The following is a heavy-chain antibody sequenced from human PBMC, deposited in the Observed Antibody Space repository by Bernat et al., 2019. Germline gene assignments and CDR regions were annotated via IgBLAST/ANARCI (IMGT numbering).Heavy chain of an antibody. CDR1: GFTFSSYS. D-gene: IGHD3-22*01. V-gene: IGHV3-21*01. J-gene: IGHJ4*02. CDR2: ISSSSSYI. CDR3: ARVNYYFDY. Sequence: EVQLVESGGGLVKPGGSLRLSCAASGFTFSSYSMNWVRQAPGKGLEWVSSISSSSSYIYYAESVKGRFTISRDNAKNSLYLQMNSLRAEDTAVYYCARVNYYFDYWGQGTLVTVSS.